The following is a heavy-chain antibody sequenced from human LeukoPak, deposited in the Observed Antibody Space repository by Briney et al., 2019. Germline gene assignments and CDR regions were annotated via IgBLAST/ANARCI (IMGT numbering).Heavy chain of an antibody. D-gene: IGHD6-13*01. J-gene: IGHJ5*02. V-gene: IGHV1-69*13. CDR3: ARATFKYGSSWYVWFDP. CDR2: IIPIFGTA. Sequence: ASVKVSCKASGHTFTNYGINWVRQAPGQGLEWMGGIIPIFGTANYAQKFQGRVTITADESTSTAYMELSSLRSEDTAVYYCARATFKYGSSWYVWFDPWGQGTLVTVSS. CDR1: GHTFTNYG.